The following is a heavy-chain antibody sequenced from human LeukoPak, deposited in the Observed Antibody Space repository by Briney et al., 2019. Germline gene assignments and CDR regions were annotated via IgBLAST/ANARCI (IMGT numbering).Heavy chain of an antibody. Sequence: ASVKVSCKASGYTFTSYGISWVRQAPGQGLEWMGWISAYNGNTNYAQRLQDRVTMTTDTSTSTAYMELRSLRSDDTAVYYCARVTEYYGSGSYFNYYYMDVWGKGTTVTISS. J-gene: IGHJ6*03. V-gene: IGHV1-18*01. CDR3: ARVTEYYGSGSYFNYYYMDV. D-gene: IGHD3-10*01. CDR2: ISAYNGNT. CDR1: GYTFTSYG.